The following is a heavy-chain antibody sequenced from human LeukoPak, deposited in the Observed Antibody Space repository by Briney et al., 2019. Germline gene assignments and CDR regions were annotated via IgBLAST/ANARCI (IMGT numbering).Heavy chain of an antibody. V-gene: IGHV5-10-1*01. CDR2: IDPSDSYT. J-gene: IGHJ4*02. CDR3: ARHAKAYGSSCDY. CDR1: EYKFTSYW. D-gene: IGHD6-13*01. Sequence: GESLQISCKASEYKFTSYWISWVRQMPGKGLEWMGRIDPSDSYTNYSPSFQGHVTISADKSFSTAYLQWTSLKASDTAMYYCARHAKAYGSSCDYWGQGTLVTVSS.